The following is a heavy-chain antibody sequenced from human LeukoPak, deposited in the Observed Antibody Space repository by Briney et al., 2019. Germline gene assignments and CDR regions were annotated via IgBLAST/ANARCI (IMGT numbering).Heavy chain of an antibody. CDR2: IYHSGST. CDR1: GVSISGGDFH. D-gene: IGHD3-9*01. CDR3: ARTRYDILTGYCLDI. J-gene: IGHJ3*02. Sequence: PSQTLSLTCTVSGVSISGGDFHWNWIRQPPGKGLEWIGYIYHSGSTYYNPSLRSRLTISLDTSKNQVSLKLSSVTAADTAVYYCARTRYDILTGYCLDIWGQGTRVTVSS. V-gene: IGHV4-30-4*01.